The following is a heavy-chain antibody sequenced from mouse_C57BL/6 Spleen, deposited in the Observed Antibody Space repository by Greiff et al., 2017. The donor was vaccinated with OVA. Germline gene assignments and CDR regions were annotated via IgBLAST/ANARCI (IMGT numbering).Heavy chain of an antibody. CDR1: GYTFTSYW. V-gene: IGHV1-52*01. Sequence: QVHVKQPGAELVRPGSSVKLSCKASGYTFTSYWMHWVKQRPIQGLEWIGNIDPSDSETHYNQKFKDKATLTVDKSSSTAYMQLSSLTSEDSAVYYCARTPYSNYEEDYAMDYWGQGTSVTVSS. J-gene: IGHJ4*01. CDR2: IDPSDSET. D-gene: IGHD2-5*01. CDR3: ARTPYSNYEEDYAMDY.